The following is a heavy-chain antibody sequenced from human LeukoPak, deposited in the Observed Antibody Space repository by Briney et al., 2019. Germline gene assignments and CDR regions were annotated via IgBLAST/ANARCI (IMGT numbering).Heavy chain of an antibody. D-gene: IGHD5-18*01. V-gene: IGHV3-23*01. J-gene: IGHJ4*02. CDR2: ISGSGGST. Sequence: GGSLRLSCAASDVTFSNYAMSWVRQAPGKGLEWVSTISGSGGSTYSADSVKGRFTISRDNSKNRLYLQMNSLRAEDTPVFFCAKDLNTGYTYVLPFFDYWGQGTLVTVSS. CDR3: AKDLNTGYTYVLPFFDY. CDR1: DVTFSNYA.